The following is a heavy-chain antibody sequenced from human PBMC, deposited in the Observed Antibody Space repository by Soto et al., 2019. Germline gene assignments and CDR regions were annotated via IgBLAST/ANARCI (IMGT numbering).Heavy chain of an antibody. J-gene: IGHJ4*02. V-gene: IGHV3-73*01. CDR1: GFVFKDSS. CDR2: ISDRALSYAT. CDR3: TRLISAAQDY. Sequence: EVLLVESGGGVVQPWGSLKLSCAASGFVFKDSSIHWVRQASGKGLEWVGRISDRALSYATAYAASVKGRFTISRDGAPNTAYLQMNSLKTEDTAIYYCTRLISAAQDYCVQGTLVTVSS. D-gene: IGHD3-10*01.